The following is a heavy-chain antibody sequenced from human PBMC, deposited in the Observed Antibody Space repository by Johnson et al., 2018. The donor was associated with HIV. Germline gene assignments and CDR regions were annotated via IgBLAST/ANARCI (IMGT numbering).Heavy chain of an antibody. CDR3: ARSLVLVRGAFDI. V-gene: IGHV3-33*01. D-gene: IGHD6-6*01. J-gene: IGHJ3*02. Sequence: QVQLVESGGGVVQPGRSLRLSCAASGFTFSSYGMHWVRQAPGKGLEWVAVIWYDGSNKYYADSVKGRFTISRDNSKNTLYLQMNSLRAEDTAVYFCARSLVLVRGAFDIWGQGTMVTVSS. CDR1: GFTFSSYG. CDR2: IWYDGSNK.